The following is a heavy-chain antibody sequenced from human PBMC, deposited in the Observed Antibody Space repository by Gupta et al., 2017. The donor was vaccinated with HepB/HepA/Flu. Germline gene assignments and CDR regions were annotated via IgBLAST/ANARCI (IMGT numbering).Heavy chain of an antibody. CDR3: TTAITYAE. V-gene: IGHV3-15*01. D-gene: IGHD1-14*01. CDR2: VTRRTEGDTT. CDR1: GFTFRNAW. J-gene: IGHJ1*01. Sequence: EVPLVESGGGLVEPGGSLRVGCAATGFTFRNAWMGWVRQAPGKGLEWVGRVTRRTEGDTTDYAAPVNDRFTISSDDSMNKRYLEIDARKSESAAVKDETTAITYAE.